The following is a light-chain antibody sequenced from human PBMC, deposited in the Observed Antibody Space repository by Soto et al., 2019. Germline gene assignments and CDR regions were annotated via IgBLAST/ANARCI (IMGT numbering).Light chain of an antibody. V-gene: IGKV1-39*01. J-gene: IGKJ2*01. CDR1: QSISSY. Sequence: DIQMTQSPSSLSASVGDRVTITCRASQSISSYLNWYQQKPGNAPKLLIYAASTLQSGVPSRFSGSGSGTDFTLTISSLQREDFATYYCQQSYNTPPTFGQGTKLEIK. CDR3: QQSYNTPPT. CDR2: AAS.